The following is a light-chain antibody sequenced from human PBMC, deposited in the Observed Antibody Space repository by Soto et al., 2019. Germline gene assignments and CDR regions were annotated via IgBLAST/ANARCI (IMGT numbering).Light chain of an antibody. CDR2: AAS. J-gene: IGKJ1*01. Sequence: DIQMTQSPSTLSASVGDRVTITCQAIQSISSWLAWYQQRPGKAPKLLIYAASSLQSGVPSRFSGSASGTDFTLTITNLQPEDFATYYCQHSYVTPWTFGQGTKVDIK. CDR1: QSISSW. V-gene: IGKV1-39*01. CDR3: QHSYVTPWT.